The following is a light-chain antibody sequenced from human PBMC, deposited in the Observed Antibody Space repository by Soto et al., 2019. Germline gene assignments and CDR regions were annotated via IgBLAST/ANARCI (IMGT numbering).Light chain of an antibody. CDR2: DAS. J-gene: IGKJ2*03. V-gene: IGKV1-5*01. CDR3: QQYNAYYS. CDR1: QSISVW. Sequence: DIQMTQSPSTLSASVGDRVTITFRASQSISVWLAWYQQKPGKAPVLLIYDASTLQGGVPSRFSGTGSGTEFTLTISSLQPEAFATYYCQQYNAYYSFGQGTKVDIK.